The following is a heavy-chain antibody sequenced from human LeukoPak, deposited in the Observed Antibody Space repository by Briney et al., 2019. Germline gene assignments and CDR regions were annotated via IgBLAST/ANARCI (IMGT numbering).Heavy chain of an antibody. V-gene: IGHV4-59*03. CDR1: GGPIRSYY. CDR3: AAVVVSGTPYFDY. Sequence: SETLSLTCTVSGGPIRSYYWTWIRQPPGKGLEWIGYMYYTGSTKYNPSLKSRVSISVDTSKNQFSLTLTSVTAADTAVYYCAAVVVSGTPYFDYWGQGSLVTVSS. CDR2: MYYTGST. J-gene: IGHJ4*02. D-gene: IGHD2-21*02.